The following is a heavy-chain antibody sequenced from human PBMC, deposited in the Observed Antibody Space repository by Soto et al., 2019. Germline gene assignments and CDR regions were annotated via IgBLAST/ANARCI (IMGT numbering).Heavy chain of an antibody. V-gene: IGHV4-30-4*01. D-gene: IGHD3-22*01. J-gene: IGHJ6*02. CDR1: GGAISSGDYY. Sequence: PSETLSLTGTRSGGAISSGDYYCSGTGQPPGKGLEWIGYSYYSGSTYYNPSLKTRATISVATSKNQCFLKLSSLAAPDPAVYYCARAPPQYYYDSSGSSRGMDVWGQGATVTVSS. CDR3: ARAPPQYYYDSSGSSRGMDV. CDR2: SYYSGST.